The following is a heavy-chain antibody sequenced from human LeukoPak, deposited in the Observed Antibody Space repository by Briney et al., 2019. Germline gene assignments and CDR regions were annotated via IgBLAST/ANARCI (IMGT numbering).Heavy chain of an antibody. J-gene: IGHJ5*02. Sequence: GGSLRLSCAASGFTFSNYAMSWARQAPGKGLEWVSAISGSGGSTYYADSVKGRFTISRDNSKNTLYLQMNSLRVEDTAVYYCARLEVRGVIGPWGQGSLVTVSS. CDR2: ISGSGGST. D-gene: IGHD3-10*01. CDR1: GFTFSNYA. V-gene: IGHV3-23*01. CDR3: ARLEVRGVIGP.